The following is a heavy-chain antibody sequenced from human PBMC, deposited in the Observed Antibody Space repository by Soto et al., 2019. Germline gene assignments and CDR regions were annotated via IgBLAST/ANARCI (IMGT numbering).Heavy chain of an antibody. CDR1: GGSFSGYY. V-gene: IGHV4-34*01. D-gene: IGHD3-3*01. Sequence: QVQLQQWGAGLLKPSETLSLTCAVYGGSFSGYYWSWIRQPPGKGLEWIGEINHSGSTNYNPSLTMRVTVSVDPSKNQFSRRVRSVSAADTAVYYCASRGGAHDYWGQGTLVTVSS. CDR3: ASRGGAHDY. CDR2: INHSGST. J-gene: IGHJ4*02.